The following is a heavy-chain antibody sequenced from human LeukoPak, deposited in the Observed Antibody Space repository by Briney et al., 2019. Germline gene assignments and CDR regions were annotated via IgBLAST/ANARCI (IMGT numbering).Heavy chain of an antibody. J-gene: IGHJ4*02. Sequence: GGSLRLSCTASGFTFSDYFMTWIRQAPGKGLEWVSYISSSGTTIFYADSVKGRFTISRDNAKNSLYPQMNSLRVEDTAVYYCARDFWGDGNDYWGQGTLVTVSS. CDR1: GFTFSDYF. CDR2: ISSSGTTI. V-gene: IGHV3-11*04. D-gene: IGHD3-16*01. CDR3: ARDFWGDGNDY.